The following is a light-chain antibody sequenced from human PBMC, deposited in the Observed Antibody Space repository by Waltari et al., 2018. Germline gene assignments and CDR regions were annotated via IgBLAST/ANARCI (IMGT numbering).Light chain of an antibody. CDR3: SSYTTSITLV. Sequence: QSALTQPASVSGSPGQSITISCAGTSSDVGGYYSFSGYQQHPGKAPKLMIYDLSNRPSWVSSGFSGSKSGNTASLTISGLHAEDEANYYCSSYTTSITLVFGGGTKLTVL. CDR2: DLS. J-gene: IGLJ2*01. CDR1: SSDVGGYYS. V-gene: IGLV2-14*03.